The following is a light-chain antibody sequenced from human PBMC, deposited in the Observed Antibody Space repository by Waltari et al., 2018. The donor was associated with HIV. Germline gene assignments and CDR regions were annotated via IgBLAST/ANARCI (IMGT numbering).Light chain of an antibody. CDR2: GNR. J-gene: IGLJ2*01. CDR3: QSFDYDSSLTVL. Sequence: QSVLTPPPSVSGAPGQTAPISCSGSTSNIRDADFAVPWYQQLPGTAPKLLIYGNRIRPSGVPDRFSGSKSGTSASLAITGLQPEDEADYYCQSFDYDSSLTVLFGGGTKLTVL. CDR1: TSNIRDADFA. V-gene: IGLV1-40*01.